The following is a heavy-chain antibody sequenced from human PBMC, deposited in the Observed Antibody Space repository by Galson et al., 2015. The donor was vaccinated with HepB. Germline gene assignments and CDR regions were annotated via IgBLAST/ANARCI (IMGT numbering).Heavy chain of an antibody. V-gene: IGHV3-74*01. Sequence: SLRLSCAASGFTFSNSWMHWVRQTPGKGLVWVSRINTDGSSATYADSVKGRFTISRDNAKNRLYLQMNSLKPEDTAVYYCTTDVYYSTYWSWLDPWGQGTLVTVSS. J-gene: IGHJ5*02. CDR1: GFTFSNSW. CDR3: TTDVYYSTYWSWLDP. D-gene: IGHD2-8*02. CDR2: INTDGSSA.